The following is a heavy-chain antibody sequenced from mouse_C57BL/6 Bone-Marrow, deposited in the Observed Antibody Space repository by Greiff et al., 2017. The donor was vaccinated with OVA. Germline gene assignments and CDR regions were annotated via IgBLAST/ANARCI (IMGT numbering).Heavy chain of an antibody. CDR2: INPNNGGT. Sequence: VQLQQSGPELVKPGASVKISCKASGYTFTDYYMNWVKQSHGKSLEWIGDINPNNGGTSYNQKFKGKATLTVDKSSSTAYMELRSLTSEDSAVYYCARRSNYLYFDVWGTGTTVTVSS. J-gene: IGHJ1*03. CDR1: GYTFTDYY. CDR3: ARRSNYLYFDV. D-gene: IGHD2-5*01. V-gene: IGHV1-26*01.